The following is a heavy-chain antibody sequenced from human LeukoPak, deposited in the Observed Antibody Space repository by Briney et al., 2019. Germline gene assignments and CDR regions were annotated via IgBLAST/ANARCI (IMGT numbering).Heavy chain of an antibody. V-gene: IGHV1-2*02. Sequence: GASVKVSCKASGYTFSGYYIHWVRQAPGQGLEWMGWINSNSGDTNYAKRFQGRVTLTRDTSISTAYMELSRLRFDDTAVFYCARDPSSWVFDYWGQGTLVTVSS. CDR2: INSNSGDT. CDR3: ARDPSSWVFDY. CDR1: GYTFSGYY. J-gene: IGHJ4*02. D-gene: IGHD6-13*01.